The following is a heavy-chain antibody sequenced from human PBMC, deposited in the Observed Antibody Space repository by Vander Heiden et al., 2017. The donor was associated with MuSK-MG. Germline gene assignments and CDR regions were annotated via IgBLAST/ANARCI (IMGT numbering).Heavy chain of an antibody. CDR2: IDPSDSYT. D-gene: IGHD6-13*01. CDR3: ARYFGIAAAGASRFDY. Sequence: EVQLVQSGAEVKKPGESLRISCKGSGYSFPRYWISRVRQLPRNGLEWMGRIDPSDSYTNYSPSFQGHVTISADKYISTAYLQWSSLKASDTAMYYCARYFGIAAAGASRFDYWGQGTLVTVSS. CDR1: GYSFPRYW. V-gene: IGHV5-10-1*03. J-gene: IGHJ4*02.